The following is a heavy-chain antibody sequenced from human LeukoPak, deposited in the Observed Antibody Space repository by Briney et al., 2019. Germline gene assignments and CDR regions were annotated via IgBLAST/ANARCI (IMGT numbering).Heavy chain of an antibody. CDR2: INPSGGST. D-gene: IGHD3-22*01. CDR1: GYTFTSYY. Sequence: GASVKVSCKASGYTFTSYYMHWVRQAPGQGLEWMGIINPSGGSTSYAQKFQGRVTMTRDMSTSTVYMELSSLRSEVTAVYYCARVRAQAPVFRYDSSGWYDAFDIWGQGTMVTVSS. V-gene: IGHV1-46*01. J-gene: IGHJ3*02. CDR3: ARVRAQAPVFRYDSSGWYDAFDI.